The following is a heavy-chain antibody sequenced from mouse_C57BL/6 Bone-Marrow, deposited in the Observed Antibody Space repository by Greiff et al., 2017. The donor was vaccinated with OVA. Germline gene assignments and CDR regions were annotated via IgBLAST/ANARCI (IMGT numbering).Heavy chain of an antibody. CDR2: IWSGGST. CDR3: AKRGSSYWYFDV. Sequence: VMLVESGPGLVQPSQSLSITCTVSGFSLTSYGVHWVRQSPGKGLEWLGVIWSGGSTDYNAAFISRLSISKDNSKSQVFLKMNSLQTDDTAMYYCAKRGSSYWYFDVWGTGTTVTVSS. V-gene: IGHV2-2*01. CDR1: GFSLTSYG. D-gene: IGHD1-1*01. J-gene: IGHJ1*03.